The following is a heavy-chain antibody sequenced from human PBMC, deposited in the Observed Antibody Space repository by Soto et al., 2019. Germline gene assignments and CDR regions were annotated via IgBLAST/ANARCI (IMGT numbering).Heavy chain of an antibody. D-gene: IGHD3-10*01. Sequence: QVQLQESGPGLVKPSETLSLTCSVSGGYISGHYWSWIRQPPGKGLEWMGYIYHSGSTNYNPSLKTRVTISVDTSKNQFSLKLSSVTAADTAVYYCARAPYYYGSGSYEDYWGQGTLVTVSS. J-gene: IGHJ4*02. CDR3: ARAPYYYGSGSYEDY. CDR1: GGYISGHY. CDR2: IYHSGST. V-gene: IGHV4-59*11.